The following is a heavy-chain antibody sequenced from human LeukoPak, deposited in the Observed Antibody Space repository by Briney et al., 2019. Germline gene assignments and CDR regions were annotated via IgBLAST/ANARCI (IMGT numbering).Heavy chain of an antibody. J-gene: IGHJ4*02. CDR2: VNPSGGST. D-gene: IGHD3-10*01. CDR3: ARARPHYYGSEYYFDY. CDR1: GYTFTSYY. V-gene: IGHV1-46*01. Sequence: ASVKVSCKASGYTFTSYYMHWVRQAPGQGLEWMGIVNPSGGSTSYAQKFQGRVTMTRDTSTSTVYMELSSLRSEDTAVYYCARARPHYYGSEYYFDYWAREPWSPSPQ.